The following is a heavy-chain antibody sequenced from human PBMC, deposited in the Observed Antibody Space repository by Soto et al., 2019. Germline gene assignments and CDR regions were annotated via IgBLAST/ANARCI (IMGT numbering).Heavy chain of an antibody. V-gene: IGHV4-39*01. D-gene: IGHD6-19*01. CDR2: IYYSGST. CDR1: GGSISSSSYY. CDR3: ARLFSYSSGWYEGYFDY. J-gene: IGHJ4*02. Sequence: QLQLQESGPGLVKPSETLSLTCTVSGGSISSSSYYWGWIRQPPGKGLDWIGSIYYSGSTYYNPSLKSRVTISVDTSKNQFSLKLSSVTAADTAVYYCARLFSYSSGWYEGYFDYWGQGTLVTVSS.